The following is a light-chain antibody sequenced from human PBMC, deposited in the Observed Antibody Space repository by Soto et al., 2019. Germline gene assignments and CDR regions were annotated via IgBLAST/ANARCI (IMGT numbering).Light chain of an antibody. CDR2: EVS. CDR3: SSYTSSSTLYV. Sequence: QSVLTQPASVSGSPGQSITISCTGTSSDAGGYNYVSCYQQHPGKAPKLMIYEVSNRPSGVSNRFSGSKSGNTASLTISGLQAEDEADYYCSSYTSSSTLYVFGTGTKVTVL. J-gene: IGLJ1*01. CDR1: SSDAGGYNY. V-gene: IGLV2-14*01.